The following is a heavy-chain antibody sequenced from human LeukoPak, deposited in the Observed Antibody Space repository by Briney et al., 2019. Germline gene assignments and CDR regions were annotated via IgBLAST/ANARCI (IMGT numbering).Heavy chain of an antibody. CDR2: IHASGPT. J-gene: IGHJ4*02. CDR1: GGSISTYY. Sequence: SETLSLTCTVSGGSISTYYWSWIRRPPGKGLEWIAYIHASGPTNYNPSLKSRITISVDTSKNQFSLKLSSVTAADTAVYYCARHNAGIAARPFDNWGQGTLVTVSS. CDR3: ARHNAGIAARPFDN. V-gene: IGHV4-4*09. D-gene: IGHD6-6*01.